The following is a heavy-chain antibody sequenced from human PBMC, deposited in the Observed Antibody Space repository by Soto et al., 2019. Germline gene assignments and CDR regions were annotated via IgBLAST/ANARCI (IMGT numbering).Heavy chain of an antibody. CDR2: ISTYNGNT. J-gene: IGHJ4*02. Sequence: QVQLVPSGAEVKKPGASVKVSCKASGYTFITYGVSWVRQAPGQGLDWLGWISTYNGNTRYAERLQGRVTMTTDTTTNTAYMELRNLRSDDTAVYYCARGPTDYYDNSANYFLDYWGQGTLVTVSS. CDR1: GYTFITYG. D-gene: IGHD3-22*01. V-gene: IGHV1-18*01. CDR3: ARGPTDYYDNSANYFLDY.